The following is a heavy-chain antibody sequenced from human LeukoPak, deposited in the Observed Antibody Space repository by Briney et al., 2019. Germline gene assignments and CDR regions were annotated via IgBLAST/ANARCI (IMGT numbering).Heavy chain of an antibody. CDR2: IYRSGST. J-gene: IGHJ4*02. Sequence: PSETLSLTCAVSGYSISIGYYWGWIRQPPGKGLEWIGSIYRSGSTYYNPSLKSRVTISVDTSKNQFSLKLSSVTAADTAVYYCARAETSNYDFWSGYQYYFDYWGQGTLVTVSS. V-gene: IGHV4-38-2*01. CDR1: GYSISIGYY. D-gene: IGHD3-3*01. CDR3: ARAETSNYDFWSGYQYYFDY.